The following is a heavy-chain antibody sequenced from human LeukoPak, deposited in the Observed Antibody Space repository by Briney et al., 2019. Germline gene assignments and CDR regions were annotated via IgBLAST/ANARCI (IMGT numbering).Heavy chain of an antibody. J-gene: IGHJ4*02. D-gene: IGHD1-14*01. CDR3: ATVTPTTSN. Sequence: ASVNVSCKASGYTFTDYYIHWVQQAPGKGLEWMGRVDPEDGETIYAENFQGRVTITADTSTDTANMELSSLRFEDTAVYYCATVTPTTSNWGQGTLVTVSS. CDR1: GYTFTDYY. V-gene: IGHV1-69-2*01. CDR2: VDPEDGET.